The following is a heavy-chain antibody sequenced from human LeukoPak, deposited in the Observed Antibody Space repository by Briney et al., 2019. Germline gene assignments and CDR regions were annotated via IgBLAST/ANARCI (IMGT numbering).Heavy chain of an antibody. CDR2: INAGNGNT. CDR3: ASRIATAGSVDY. V-gene: IGHV1-3*01. Sequence: ASVKVSCKASGYIFTNYEIHWVRQAPGQRLEWMGWINAGNGNTKYSQKFQGRVTITADESTSTAYMELSSLRSEDTAVYYCASRIATAGSVDYWGQGTLVTVSS. J-gene: IGHJ4*02. CDR1: GYIFTNYE. D-gene: IGHD6-13*01.